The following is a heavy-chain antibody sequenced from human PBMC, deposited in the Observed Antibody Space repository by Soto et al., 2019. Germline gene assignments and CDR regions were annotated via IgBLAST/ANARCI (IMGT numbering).Heavy chain of an antibody. J-gene: IGHJ4*02. CDR2: TSTNNDDR. Sequence: SVKVSCKASGYRFSTYGINWVRQAPGQGLEWMGWTSTNNDDRNYAQKFQGRVTITTDTSTSTAYMELRRLRSDDTAVYYCAVGMVRGVIITPVYYWGQGTLVTASS. CDR3: AVGMVRGVIITPVYY. V-gene: IGHV1-18*04. D-gene: IGHD3-10*01. CDR1: GYRFSTYG.